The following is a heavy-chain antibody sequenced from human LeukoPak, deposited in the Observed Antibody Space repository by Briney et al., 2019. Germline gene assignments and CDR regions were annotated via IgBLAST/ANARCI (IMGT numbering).Heavy chain of an antibody. CDR3: ARGNNYGSGSLFYG. CDR1: GGIFSSYV. D-gene: IGHD3-10*01. J-gene: IGHJ4*02. V-gene: IGHV1-2*02. Sequence: ASVKVSCKASGGIFSSYVISWVRQAPGQGLEWMGWIDPSTGGTNYAQNFQGRVTMTRDTSTTTVYMELSSLKSDDTAVYHCARGNNYGSGSLFYGWGQGTLVTVSS. CDR2: IDPSTGGT.